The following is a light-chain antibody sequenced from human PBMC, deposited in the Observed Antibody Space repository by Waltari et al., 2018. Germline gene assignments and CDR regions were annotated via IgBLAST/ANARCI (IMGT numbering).Light chain of an antibody. Sequence: IPMTQSPSTLSASVGDRVIITCRASQTVYDYLAWYQQKPGKAPQLLISKASNLEGAVASGFSRGGYGTELTLTISSLQPDDLATYYIQQYQSYWMFGEGTKVENK. CDR3: QQYQSYWM. CDR2: KAS. V-gene: IGKV1-5*03. J-gene: IGKJ1*01. CDR1: QTVYDY.